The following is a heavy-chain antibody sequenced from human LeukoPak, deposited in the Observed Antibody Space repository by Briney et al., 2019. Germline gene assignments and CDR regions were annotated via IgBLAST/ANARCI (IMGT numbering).Heavy chain of an antibody. CDR1: GFTFGLYW. CDR2: TNQAGSEK. D-gene: IGHD5-12*01. CDR3: AREPEPRGLNWFDP. V-gene: IGHV3-7*01. J-gene: IGHJ5*02. Sequence: GGSLRLSCTASGFTFGLYWMSWVRQAPGKGLEWVANTNQAGSEKQYVDSVKGRVSISRDNAKSSLFLQMNSLRAEDTAVYYCAREPEPRGLNWFDPWGQGTLVTVSS.